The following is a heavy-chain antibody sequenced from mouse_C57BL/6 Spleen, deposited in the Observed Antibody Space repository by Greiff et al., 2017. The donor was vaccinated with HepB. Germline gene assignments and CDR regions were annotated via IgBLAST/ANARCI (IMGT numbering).Heavy chain of an antibody. Sequence: QVQLQQPGAELVRPGSSVKLSCKASGYTFTSYWMHWVKQRPIQGLEWIGNIDPSDSETHYNQKFKDKATLTVDKSSSTAYMQLSSLTSEDSAVYDCARDYDYGSRAMDYWGQGTSVTVSS. CDR2: IDPSDSET. V-gene: IGHV1-52*01. D-gene: IGHD1-1*01. J-gene: IGHJ4*01. CDR1: GYTFTSYW. CDR3: ARDYDYGSRAMDY.